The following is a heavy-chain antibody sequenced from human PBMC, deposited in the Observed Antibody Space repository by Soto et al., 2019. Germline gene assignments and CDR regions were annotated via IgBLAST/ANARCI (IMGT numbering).Heavy chain of an antibody. CDR2: ISNTGYNI. D-gene: IGHD3-16*02. CDR1: GFTFSSYE. J-gene: IGHJ1*01. V-gene: IGHV3-48*03. CDR3: ARVSQSFIEYFHH. Sequence: PGGSQRLSCAASGFTFSSYEMIWVRQAPGKGLEWVSYISNTGYNIHYADSVKGRFTISRDNAKNLLFLQMNSLRAEDTAVYYCARVSQSFIEYFHHWRQGTLVTVST.